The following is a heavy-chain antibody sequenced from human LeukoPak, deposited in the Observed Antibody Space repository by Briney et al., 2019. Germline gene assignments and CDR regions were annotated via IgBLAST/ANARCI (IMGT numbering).Heavy chain of an antibody. CDR3: ARSPICAPGDLDS. Sequence: ASVKVSCKASGYTFTNYYMHWVRQAPGQGLEWMGIINPSGGSIMYAQKFQGRVTMTRDTSTSTVYMELSSLRSEDTAVCYCARSPICAPGDLDSWGQGTLVTVSS. J-gene: IGHJ4*02. V-gene: IGHV1-46*01. CDR2: INPSGGSI. D-gene: IGHD2-2*01. CDR1: GYTFTNYY.